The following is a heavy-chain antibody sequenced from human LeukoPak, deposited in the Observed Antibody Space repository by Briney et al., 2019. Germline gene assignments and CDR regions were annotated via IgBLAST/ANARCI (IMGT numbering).Heavy chain of an antibody. CDR1: GFTFNSYA. J-gene: IGHJ4*02. D-gene: IGHD3-9*01. CDR2: IWYDGTNK. CDR3: ASDILTGYTETNF. Sequence: GGSLRLSCAASGFTFNSYAMHWVRQAPGKGLEWVAVIWYDGTNKYHTDSVKGRFTISRDNSKNTVYLQMNRLRAEDTAVYYCASDILTGYTETNFWGQGTLVTVSS. V-gene: IGHV3-33*01.